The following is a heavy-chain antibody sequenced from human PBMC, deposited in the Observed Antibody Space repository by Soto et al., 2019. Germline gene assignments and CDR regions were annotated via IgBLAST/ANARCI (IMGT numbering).Heavy chain of an antibody. V-gene: IGHV2-5*02. CDR1: GFSLTTSGVG. CDR2: IYWDDDK. Sequence: QITLKESGPTLVKPTQTLTLTCTFSGFSLTTSGVGVGWIRQPPGKALELLALIYWDDDKRYSPSLKSRVTITKDTSKNPVVLTMTNVGPVDTATYYCARSIAARPVLGALDMWGQGTMVSVSS. J-gene: IGHJ3*02. CDR3: ARSIAARPVLGALDM. D-gene: IGHD6-6*01.